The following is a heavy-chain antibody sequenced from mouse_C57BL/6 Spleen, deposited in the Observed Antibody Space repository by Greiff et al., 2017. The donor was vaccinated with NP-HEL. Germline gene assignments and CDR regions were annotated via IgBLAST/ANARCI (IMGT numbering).Heavy chain of an antibody. J-gene: IGHJ2*01. V-gene: IGHV1-15*01. CDR2: IDPETGGT. D-gene: IGHD1-2*01. Sequence: QVQLKESGAELVRPGASVTLSCKASGYTFTDYEMHWVKQTPVHGLEWIGAIDPETGGTAYNQKFKGKAILTADKSSSTAYMELRSLTSEDSAVYYCTRGAVGYYFDYWGQGTTLTVSS. CDR3: TRGAVGYYFDY. CDR1: GYTFTDYE.